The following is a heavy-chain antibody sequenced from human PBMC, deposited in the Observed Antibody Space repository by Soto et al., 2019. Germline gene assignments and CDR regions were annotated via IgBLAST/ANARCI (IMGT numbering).Heavy chain of an antibody. Sequence: VKVSCKAFGYTITGYHMHWVRQALVQGLEWMGWMNPNSGGTNYAQKSQGRVTMSRDTSISTAYMELSRLRSDDTDAYYCARTYKRPLVYAIYDYWGQGTLVTVS. CDR2: MNPNSGGT. CDR3: ARTYKRPLVYAIYDY. V-gene: IGHV1-2*02. J-gene: IGHJ4*02. D-gene: IGHD2-8*01. CDR1: GYTITGYH.